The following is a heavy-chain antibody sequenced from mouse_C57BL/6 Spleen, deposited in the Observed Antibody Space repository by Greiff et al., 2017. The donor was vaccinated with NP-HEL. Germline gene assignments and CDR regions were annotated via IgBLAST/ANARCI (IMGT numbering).Heavy chain of an antibody. D-gene: IGHD1-1*01. J-gene: IGHJ2*01. CDR1: GFSLTSYG. Sequence: VQLQQSGPGLVQPSQSLSITCTVSGFSLTSYGVHWVRQSPGKGLEWLGVIWSGGSTDYNAAFISRLSISKDNSKSQVFFKMNSLQADDTAIYYCAREYYGLDYWGQGTTLTVSS. V-gene: IGHV2-2*01. CDR2: IWSGGST. CDR3: AREYYGLDY.